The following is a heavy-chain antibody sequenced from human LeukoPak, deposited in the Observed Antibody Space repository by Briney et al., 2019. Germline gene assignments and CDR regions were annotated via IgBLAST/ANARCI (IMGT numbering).Heavy chain of an antibody. V-gene: IGHV4-39*01. D-gene: IGHD6-19*01. CDR1: GDPISSSSSY. CDR2: IYYSGST. Sequence: PSETLSLTCTVSGDPISSSSSYWGWIRQPPGEGLEWIGSIYYSGSTYYNPSLKSRVTISVDTSKNQFSLKLSSVTAADTAVYYCARHHLVGSGWYYYYYYMDVWGKGTTVTTSS. CDR3: ARHHLVGSGWYYYYYYMDV. J-gene: IGHJ6*03.